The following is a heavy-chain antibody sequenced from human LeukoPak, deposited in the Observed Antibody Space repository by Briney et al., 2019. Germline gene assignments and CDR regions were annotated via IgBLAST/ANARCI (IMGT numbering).Heavy chain of an antibody. Sequence: ASVKVSCKASGYTFTSYGINWVRQATGQGLEWMGWMNPNSGNTGYAQKFQGRVTMTRNTSISTAYMELSSLRSEDTAVYYCARSITMVRGVPIGYWGQGTLVTVSS. CDR3: ARSITMVRGVPIGY. CDR2: MNPNSGNT. D-gene: IGHD3-10*01. J-gene: IGHJ4*02. V-gene: IGHV1-8*01. CDR1: GYTFTSYG.